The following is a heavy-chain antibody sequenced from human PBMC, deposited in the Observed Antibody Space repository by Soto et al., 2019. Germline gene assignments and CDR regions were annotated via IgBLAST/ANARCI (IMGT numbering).Heavy chain of an antibody. V-gene: IGHV4-59*01. CDR2: IYYSGST. CDR1: GGSISSYY. Sequence: SETLSLTRTVSGGSISSYYWSWIRQPPGKGLEWIGYIYYSGSTNYNPSLKSRVTISVDTSKNQFSLKLSSVTAADTAVYYCARVKYYYDSSGYWAIDYWGQGTLVTVSS. CDR3: ARVKYYYDSSGYWAIDY. J-gene: IGHJ4*02. D-gene: IGHD3-22*01.